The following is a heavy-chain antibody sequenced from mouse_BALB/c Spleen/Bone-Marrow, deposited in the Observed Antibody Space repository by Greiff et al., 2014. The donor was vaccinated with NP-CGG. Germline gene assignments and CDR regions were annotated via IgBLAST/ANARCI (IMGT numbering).Heavy chain of an antibody. CDR3: ASYYYGSSSFAY. CDR2: IDPANGNT. D-gene: IGHD1-1*01. Sequence: EVQGVESGAELVKPGASVKLSCTASGFNIKDTYMHWVKQRPEQGLEWIGRIDPANGNTKYDPKFQGKATITADTPSNTAYLQLSSLTSEDTAVYYCASYYYGSSSFAYWGQGTLVTVSA. V-gene: IGHV14-3*02. CDR1: GFNIKDTY. J-gene: IGHJ3*01.